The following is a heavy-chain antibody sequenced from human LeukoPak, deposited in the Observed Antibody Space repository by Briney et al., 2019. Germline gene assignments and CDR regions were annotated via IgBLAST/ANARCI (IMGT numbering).Heavy chain of an antibody. CDR1: GYTFTSYE. J-gene: IGHJ3*02. Sequence: ASVKVSCKASGYTFTSYEISWVRQAPGQGPEWMGWISAYNGNIKYAQKLQDRVTMTTDTSTTTSYMELRSLRSDDTAVYYCARGHDYGTFDIWGQGTMVTVSS. D-gene: IGHD4-17*01. CDR2: ISAYNGNI. V-gene: IGHV1-18*01. CDR3: ARGHDYGTFDI.